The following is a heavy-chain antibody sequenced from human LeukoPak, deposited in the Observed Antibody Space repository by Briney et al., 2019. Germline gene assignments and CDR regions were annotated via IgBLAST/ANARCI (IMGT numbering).Heavy chain of an antibody. J-gene: IGHJ4*02. CDR3: ARAHYYGSGSFDC. V-gene: IGHV4-39*01. Sequence: SETLSLTCTVSGGSISSSSYYWGWIRQPPGKGLEWIGSIYYSGSTYYNPSLKSRVTISVDTSKNQFSLKLSSVTAADTAVYYCARAHYYGSGSFDCWGQGTLVTVSS. CDR1: GGSISSSSYY. CDR2: IYYSGST. D-gene: IGHD3-10*01.